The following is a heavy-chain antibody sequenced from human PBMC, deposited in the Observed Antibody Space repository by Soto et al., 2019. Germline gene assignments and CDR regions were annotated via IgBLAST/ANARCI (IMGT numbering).Heavy chain of an antibody. Sequence: QVPLVQSGAEVKKPGSSVKVSCKASGGTFNNYPITWVRQAPGQGLEWMGGSIPIFGTANYAQKFQGRVTLTVDESTSTAYMELSSLRSEDTAVYYCARGRGYSGDDHYYYFDMDVWGKGTTVTVSS. J-gene: IGHJ6*04. D-gene: IGHD5-12*01. CDR2: SIPIFGTA. CDR3: ARGRGYSGDDHYYYFDMDV. V-gene: IGHV1-69*01. CDR1: GGTFNNYP.